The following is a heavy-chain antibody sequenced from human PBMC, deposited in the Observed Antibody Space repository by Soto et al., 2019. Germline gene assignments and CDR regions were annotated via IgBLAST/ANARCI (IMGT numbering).Heavy chain of an antibody. CDR3: ARDATLSAGGPSDM. Sequence: GASVKVSCKASGFTFTNYGFSWLRQAPGQGLEWMGYISGNVGNTEYARKYQGRVTVTTDTATSTAYMELRSLTSDDTAVYFCARDATLSAGGPSDMWGQGTMVTVSS. D-gene: IGHD2-15*01. V-gene: IGHV1-18*01. CDR1: GFTFTNYG. J-gene: IGHJ3*02. CDR2: ISGNVGNT.